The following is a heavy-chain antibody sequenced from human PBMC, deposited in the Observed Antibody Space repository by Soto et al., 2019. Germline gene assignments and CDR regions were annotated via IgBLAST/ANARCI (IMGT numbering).Heavy chain of an antibody. V-gene: IGHV1-3*01. CDR2: INAGNGNT. Sequence: ASVKVSCKASGYTFTSYAMHWVRQAPGQGLEWMGWINAGNGNTKYSQKFQGRVTITRDTSASTAYMELSSLRSEDTAVYYCARDPGYSYADYWGQGTLVTVSS. CDR3: ARDPGYSYADY. D-gene: IGHD5-18*01. CDR1: GYTFTSYA. J-gene: IGHJ4*02.